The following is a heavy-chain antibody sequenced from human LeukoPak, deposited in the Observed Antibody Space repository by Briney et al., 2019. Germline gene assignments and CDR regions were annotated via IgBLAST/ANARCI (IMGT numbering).Heavy chain of an antibody. CDR1: GGSISSYY. CDR2: IYYSGST. J-gene: IGHJ3*02. V-gene: IGHV4-59*01. Sequence: SETLSLTCTVSGGSISSYYWSWIRQPPGKGLEWIGYIYYSGSTNYNPSLKSRVTISVDTSKNQFSLKLSSVTAADTAVYYCARDIAARPGPRSAFDIWGQGTMVTFSS. D-gene: IGHD6-6*01. CDR3: ARDIAARPGPRSAFDI.